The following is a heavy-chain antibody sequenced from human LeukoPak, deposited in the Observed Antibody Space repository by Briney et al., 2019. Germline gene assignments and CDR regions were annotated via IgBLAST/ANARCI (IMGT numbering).Heavy chain of an antibody. CDR3: ARDRLSPGGVFDY. J-gene: IGHJ4*02. CDR1: GFTFSSYA. V-gene: IGHV3-30-3*01. Sequence: GGSLRLSCAASGFTFSSYAMHWVRQAPGKGLVWVAVISYDGSNKYYADSVKGRFTISRDNSKNTLYLQMNSLRAEDTAVYYCARDRLSPGGVFDYWGQGTLVTVSS. CDR2: ISYDGSNK. D-gene: IGHD1-26*01.